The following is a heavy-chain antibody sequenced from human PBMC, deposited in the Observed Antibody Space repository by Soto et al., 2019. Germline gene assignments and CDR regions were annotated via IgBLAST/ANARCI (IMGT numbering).Heavy chain of an antibody. CDR2: IIPIFGTA. CDR3: ASGPLARGVIKSGFDY. J-gene: IGHJ4*02. D-gene: IGHD3-10*01. CDR1: GGTFSSYA. V-gene: IGHV1-69*12. Sequence: QVQLVQSGAEVKKPGSSVKVSCKASGGTFSSYAISWVRQAPGQGLEWMGGIIPIFGTANYAQKFQGRVTITADDSTSTADIELSSLRSEDRAVYYCASGPLARGVIKSGFDYWGQGTPVTVSS.